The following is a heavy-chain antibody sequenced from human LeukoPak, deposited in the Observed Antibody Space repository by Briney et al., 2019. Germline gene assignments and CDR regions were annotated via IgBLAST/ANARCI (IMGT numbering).Heavy chain of an antibody. CDR1: GFTFSSHP. Sequence: GRSLRLSCAASGFTFSSHPTNWVRQAPGKGLEWVAVIANDGRFTHYADSVKGRFTISRDNSKSTLEMQMNSLRAEDTALYYCVKEANGFDMWGLGTMVTVSS. J-gene: IGHJ3*02. CDR3: VKEANGFDM. D-gene: IGHD2-8*01. CDR2: IANDGRFT. V-gene: IGHV3-30*04.